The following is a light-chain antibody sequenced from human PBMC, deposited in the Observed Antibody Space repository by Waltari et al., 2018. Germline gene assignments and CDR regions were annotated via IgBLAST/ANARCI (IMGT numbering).Light chain of an antibody. CDR2: DAT. V-gene: IGKV1-33*01. Sequence: DIQMTQSPSSLSASLGDRVTITCQASQDITDALNWYQHKPGKAPKLLIYDATTLETGVPARFNGNGSGTEFTFTIASLQPEDVATYYCQQYDSFLGPTFGPGTLLDIK. CDR3: QQYDSFLGPT. J-gene: IGKJ3*01. CDR1: QDITDA.